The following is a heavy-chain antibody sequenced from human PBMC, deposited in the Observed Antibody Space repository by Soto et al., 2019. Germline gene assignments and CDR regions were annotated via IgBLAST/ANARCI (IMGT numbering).Heavy chain of an antibody. D-gene: IGHD2-21*01. J-gene: IGHJ6*02. CDR3: ARHDWARFYGMDV. Sequence: SETLSLTCIVSGSSIITSYYWGWILQSPGKGLEWIGSAYYSGSTYYNPSLKSRVTIFVDTSKSQFSLMLDSVTAADTAVYYCARHDWARFYGMDVWGQGTTVTVSS. CDR1: GSSIITSYY. V-gene: IGHV4-39*01. CDR2: AYYSGST.